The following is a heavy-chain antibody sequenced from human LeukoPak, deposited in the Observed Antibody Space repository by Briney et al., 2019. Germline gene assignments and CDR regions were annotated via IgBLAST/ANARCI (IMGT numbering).Heavy chain of an antibody. J-gene: IGHJ6*03. V-gene: IGHV3-21*01. CDR3: ARAYSERYGLGYYYMDV. CDR1: GFTFSSYA. Sequence: GGSLRLSCAASGFTFSSYAMSWVRQAPGKGLEWVSSISSGSSYIYYADSVKGRFTISRDNAKKSVYLQMNSLRAEDTAVYYCARAYSERYGLGYYYMDVWGKGTTVTISS. D-gene: IGHD1-26*01. CDR2: ISSGSSYI.